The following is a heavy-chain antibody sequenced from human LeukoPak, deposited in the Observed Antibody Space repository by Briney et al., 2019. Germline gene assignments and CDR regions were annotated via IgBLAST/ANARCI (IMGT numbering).Heavy chain of an antibody. CDR3: ARDVRYCSGGSCQGGFDP. V-gene: IGHV4-59*01. CDR2: IYYSGST. D-gene: IGHD2-15*01. J-gene: IGHJ5*02. Sequence: SETLSLTCTVSGGSISSYYWSWIRQPPGKGLEWIGYIYYSGSTNYNPSLKSRVTISVDTSKNQFSLKLSSVTAADTAVYYCARDVRYCSGGSCQGGFDPWGQGTLVTVSS. CDR1: GGSISSYY.